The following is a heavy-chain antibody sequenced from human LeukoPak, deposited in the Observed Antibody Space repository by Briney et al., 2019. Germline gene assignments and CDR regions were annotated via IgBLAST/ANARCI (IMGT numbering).Heavy chain of an antibody. D-gene: IGHD1-26*01. Sequence: PGGSLRLSCVASGFTFSSYGMSWVRQAPGKGLEWVSAISGTGGSTYYADSVKGRFTISRDNSKNTLYLQMNSLRAEDTAVYYCAKKWVDGSYHFDYWGQGTLVTVSS. CDR2: ISGTGGST. CDR1: GFTFSSYG. CDR3: AKKWVDGSYHFDY. V-gene: IGHV3-23*01. J-gene: IGHJ4*02.